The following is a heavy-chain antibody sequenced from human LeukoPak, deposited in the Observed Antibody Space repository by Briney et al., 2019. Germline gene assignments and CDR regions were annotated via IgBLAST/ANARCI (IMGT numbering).Heavy chain of an antibody. J-gene: IGHJ4*02. CDR2: ISGSGGST. Sequence: PGGSLRLSCAASRFTLSSYAMSWVRQAPGKGLEWVSAISGSGGSTYYADSVKGRFTISRDNSKNTLYLQMNSLRAEDTAVYYCAKDRGAAAGRLDYWGQGTLVTVSS. V-gene: IGHV3-23*01. CDR3: AKDRGAAAGRLDY. CDR1: RFTLSSYA. D-gene: IGHD6-13*01.